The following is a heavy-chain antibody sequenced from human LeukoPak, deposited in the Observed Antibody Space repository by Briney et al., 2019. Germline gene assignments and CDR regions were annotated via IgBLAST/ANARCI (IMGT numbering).Heavy chain of an antibody. J-gene: IGHJ4*02. Sequence: SGRSLRLSCAASGFTFNSYGMFWVRQAPGKGLEWVAFIWPDGSNKSYGDSVKGRFTISRDNSKNTVYLQMNSLRAEDTAVYYCARDYCRTTSCLESWGQGTLVTVSS. D-gene: IGHD2-2*01. CDR1: GFTFNSYG. V-gene: IGHV3-33*01. CDR3: ARDYCRTTSCLES. CDR2: IWPDGSNK.